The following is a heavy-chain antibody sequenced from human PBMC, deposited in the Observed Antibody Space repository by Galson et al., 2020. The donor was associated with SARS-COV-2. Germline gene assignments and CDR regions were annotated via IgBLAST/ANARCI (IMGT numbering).Heavy chain of an antibody. CDR3: ARDSYYGSGSNTLYYYGMDV. Sequence: KIGESLKISCAASGFTFSDYYMSWIRQAPGKGLEWVSYISSSGSTIYYAVSVKGRFTISRDNAKNSLYLQMNSLRAEDTAVYYCARDSYYGSGSNTLYYYGMDVGGQGTTVTVSS. CDR2: ISSSGSTI. J-gene: IGHJ6*02. CDR1: GFTFSDYY. D-gene: IGHD3-10*01. V-gene: IGHV3-11*01.